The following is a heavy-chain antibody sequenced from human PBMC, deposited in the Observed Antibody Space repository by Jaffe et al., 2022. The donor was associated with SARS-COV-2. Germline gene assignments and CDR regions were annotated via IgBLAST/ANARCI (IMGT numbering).Heavy chain of an antibody. CDR1: GGSISSYY. CDR3: ARARRYYDSSGYGPFDY. V-gene: IGHV4-59*01. CDR2: IYYSGST. J-gene: IGHJ4*02. Sequence: QVQLQESGPGLVKPSETLSLTCTVSGGSISSYYWSWIRQPPGKGLEWIGYIYYSGSTNYNPSLKSRVTISVDTSKNQFSLKLSSVTAADTAVYYCARARRYYDSSGYGPFDYWGQGTLVTVSS. D-gene: IGHD3-22*01.